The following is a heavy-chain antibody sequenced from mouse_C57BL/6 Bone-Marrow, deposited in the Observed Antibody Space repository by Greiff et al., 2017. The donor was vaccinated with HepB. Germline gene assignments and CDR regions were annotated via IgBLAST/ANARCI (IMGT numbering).Heavy chain of an antibody. Sequence: VQLKQSGGGLVKPGGSLKLSCAASGFTFSSYAMSWVRQTPEKRLEWVATISDGGSYTYYPDNVKGRFTISRDNAKNNLYLQMSHLKSEDTAMYYCARGPLYYGYYFDYWGQGTTLTGSS. CDR1: GFTFSSYA. D-gene: IGHD1-1*01. J-gene: IGHJ2*01. CDR3: ARGPLYYGYYFDY. CDR2: ISDGGSYT. V-gene: IGHV5-4*01.